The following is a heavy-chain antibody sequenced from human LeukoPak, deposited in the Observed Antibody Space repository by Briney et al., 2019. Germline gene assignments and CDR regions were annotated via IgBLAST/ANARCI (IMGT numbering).Heavy chain of an antibody. CDR3: ARGLVGATTSGWFDP. CDR1: GYIFTGCY. CDR2: INPDSDVT. J-gene: IGHJ5*02. Sequence: ASVKVSCKASGYIFTGCYIQWVRQAPGQGLEWMGRINPDSDVTNYTQKFQGRVTMTSDTSISTAYMELSRLRSDDTAVYYCARGLVGATTSGWFDPWGQGTLVTVSS. D-gene: IGHD1-26*01. V-gene: IGHV1-2*06.